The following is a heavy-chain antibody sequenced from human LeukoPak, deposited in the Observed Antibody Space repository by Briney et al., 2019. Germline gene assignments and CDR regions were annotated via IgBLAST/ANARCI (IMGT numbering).Heavy chain of an antibody. V-gene: IGHV4-39*01. Sequence: SETLSLTCTVSGGSISSSSYYWGWIRQPPGKGLEWIGSIYYSGSTYYNPSLKSRVTISVDTSKNQFSLKLSSVTAAVTAVYYCARLGNFVVVPAVGYWGQGTLVTVSS. CDR3: ARLGNFVVVPAVGY. CDR1: GGSISSSSYY. D-gene: IGHD2-2*01. J-gene: IGHJ4*02. CDR2: IYYSGST.